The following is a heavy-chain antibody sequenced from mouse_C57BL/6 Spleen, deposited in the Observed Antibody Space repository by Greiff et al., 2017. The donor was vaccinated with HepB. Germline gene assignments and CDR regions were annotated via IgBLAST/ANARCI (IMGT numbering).Heavy chain of an antibody. CDR1: GYTFTDYY. Sequence: QVQLKQSGPELVKPGASVKISCKASGYTFTDYYINWVKQRPGQGLEWIGWIFPGSGSTYYNEKFKGKATLTVDKSSSTAYMLLSSLTSEDSAVYFCARFRYYGSSYPAFDYWGQGTTLTVSS. D-gene: IGHD1-1*01. CDR3: ARFRYYGSSYPAFDY. J-gene: IGHJ2*01. V-gene: IGHV1-75*01. CDR2: IFPGSGST.